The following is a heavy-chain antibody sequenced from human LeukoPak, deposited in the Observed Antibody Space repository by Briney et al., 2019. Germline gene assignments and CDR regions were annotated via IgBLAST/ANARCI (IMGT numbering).Heavy chain of an antibody. CDR3: ARNENSGWGYFDY. CDR2: IGGSNGIT. Sequence: GGSLRLSCAASRFTFNSYATSWARQAPGKGLEWVSVIGGSNGITFYVGSVKGRFTISRDNSKDTLYLQMNSLRAEDTAVYYCARNENSGWGYFDYWGQGTLVTVSS. CDR1: RFTFNSYA. D-gene: IGHD5-12*01. J-gene: IGHJ4*02. V-gene: IGHV3-23*01.